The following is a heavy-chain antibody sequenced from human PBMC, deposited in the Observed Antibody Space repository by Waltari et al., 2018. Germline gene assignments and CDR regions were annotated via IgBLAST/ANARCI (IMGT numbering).Heavy chain of an antibody. J-gene: IGHJ3*02. D-gene: IGHD6-6*01. V-gene: IGHV3-7*03. CDR2: IKQDGSEK. CDR3: ARYAIVARCNPFDM. CDR1: GFPLRTYW. Sequence: EVQLVESGGALVQPGGSLRLSCAASGFPLRTYWLSWPRQAPGKGLEWVANIKQDGSEKHYADSVKGRFTISRDNAKSSLYLQMNSLRADDTAVYFCARYAIVARCNPFDMWGQGAMVTVSS.